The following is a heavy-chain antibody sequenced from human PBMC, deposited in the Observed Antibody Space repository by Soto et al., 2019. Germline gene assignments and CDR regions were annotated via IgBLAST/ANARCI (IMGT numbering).Heavy chain of an antibody. CDR1: GYTFTSYG. J-gene: IGHJ3*02. Sequence: ASVKVSCKASGYTFTSYGISWVRQAPGQGLEWMGWISAYNGNTNYAQKLQGRVTMTTDTSTSTAYMELRSLRSDDTAVYYCARVPYDYILGSYRPRQKAFVICGQGTMVTGS. D-gene: IGHD3-16*02. CDR2: ISAYNGNT. CDR3: ARVPYDYILGSYRPRQKAFVI. V-gene: IGHV1-18*01.